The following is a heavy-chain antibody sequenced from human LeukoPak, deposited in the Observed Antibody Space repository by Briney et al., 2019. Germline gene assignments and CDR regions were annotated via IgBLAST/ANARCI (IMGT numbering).Heavy chain of an antibody. CDR1: GFIFSNYA. Sequence: GASLRLSCAASGFIFSNYAMSWVRQAPVKGLEWVSGISGSGGTTYYADSVKGRFTISRDNSQNTLYLQMNSLRADDTAVYYCAKMDARTTAMRGMDVWGQGTTVTVSS. CDR2: ISGSGGTT. D-gene: IGHD5-18*01. J-gene: IGHJ6*02. V-gene: IGHV3-23*01. CDR3: AKMDARTTAMRGMDV.